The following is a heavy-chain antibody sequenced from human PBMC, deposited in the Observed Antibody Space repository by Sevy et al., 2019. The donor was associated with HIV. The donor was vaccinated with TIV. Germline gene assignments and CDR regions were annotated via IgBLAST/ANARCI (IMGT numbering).Heavy chain of an antibody. CDR3: ARHQRITIFGVVIRDLADFDY. CDR2: IHYSGST. J-gene: IGHJ4*02. CDR1: GGSISSSSYY. D-gene: IGHD3-3*01. V-gene: IGHV4-39*01. Sequence: SETLSLTCTVSGGSISSSSYYWGWIRQPPGKGLEWIGSIHYSGSTYYNSSLKSRVTISVDTSKNQFSLKLSSVTAADTAVYYCARHQRITIFGVVIRDLADFDYWGQGTLVTVSS.